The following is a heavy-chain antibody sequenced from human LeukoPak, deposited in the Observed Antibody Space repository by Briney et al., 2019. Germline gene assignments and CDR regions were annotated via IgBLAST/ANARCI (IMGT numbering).Heavy chain of an antibody. CDR1: GFTFSSYW. Sequence: GGSLRLSCAASGFTFSSYWMNWVRQVPGKGLVWVSRINADGRNTSYAESVKGRFTISRDNAKNTVYLQMNSLRAEDTAVYYCAGKVGAESYTWFDPWGQGTLVTVSS. V-gene: IGHV3-74*01. J-gene: IGHJ5*02. D-gene: IGHD1-26*01. CDR2: INADGRNT. CDR3: AGKVGAESYTWFDP.